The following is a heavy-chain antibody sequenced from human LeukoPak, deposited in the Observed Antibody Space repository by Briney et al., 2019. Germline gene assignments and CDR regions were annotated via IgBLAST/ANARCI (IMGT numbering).Heavy chain of an antibody. Sequence: PGGSLRLSCAASGFTFSSHWMSWVHQAPGKGLEWVANIKQGGSERYYVDSVKGRFTISRDNAKSSLYLQMNSLRADDTAVYYCARARGFDYWGQGTLVTVSS. CDR2: IKQGGSER. CDR1: GFTFSSHW. D-gene: IGHD3-10*01. CDR3: ARARGFDY. V-gene: IGHV3-7*01. J-gene: IGHJ4*02.